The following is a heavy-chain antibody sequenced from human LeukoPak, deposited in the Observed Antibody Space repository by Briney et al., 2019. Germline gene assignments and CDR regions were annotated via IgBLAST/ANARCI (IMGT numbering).Heavy chain of an antibody. J-gene: IGHJ4*02. CDR1: GYTFTNYD. D-gene: IGHD4-17*01. V-gene: IGHV1-8*01. CDR3: ARAYGDADY. CDR2: MNPKSGNR. Sequence: GASVKVSCTASGYTFTNYDIDWVRQATGQGLEWMGWMNPKSGNRGYAQKFQGRVTMTRDTSISTAYMELSSLRSEDTAVYYCARAYGDADYWGQGTLVTVSS.